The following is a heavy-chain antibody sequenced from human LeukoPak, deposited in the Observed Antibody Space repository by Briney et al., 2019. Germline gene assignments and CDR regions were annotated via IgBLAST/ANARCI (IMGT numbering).Heavy chain of an antibody. CDR3: ARGRPYAFDI. CDR1: GDTFSRYA. CDR2: IIPIFGTA. J-gene: IGHJ3*02. Sequence: ASVKVSCKASGDTFSRYAISWVRRAPGQGLKWMGGIIPIFGTADYAQKFQGRVTITADESTSTAYMELSSLRSEDTAVYYCARGRPYAFDIWGQGTMVTVSS. V-gene: IGHV1-69*01.